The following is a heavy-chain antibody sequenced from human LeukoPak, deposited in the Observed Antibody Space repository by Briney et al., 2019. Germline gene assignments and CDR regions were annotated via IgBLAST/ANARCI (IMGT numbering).Heavy chain of an antibody. V-gene: IGHV3-21*01. CDR1: GFTFSSYS. CDR2: ITSSSSYI. CDR3: ARHVVAVGFDY. J-gene: IGHJ4*02. D-gene: IGHD3-22*01. Sequence: GSLRLSCAASGFTFSSYSMNWVRQAPGKGLEWVSSITSSSSYIYYADSVKGRFTISRDNAKNSLYLQMNSLRAEDTAVYYCARHVVAVGFDYWGQGTLVTVPS.